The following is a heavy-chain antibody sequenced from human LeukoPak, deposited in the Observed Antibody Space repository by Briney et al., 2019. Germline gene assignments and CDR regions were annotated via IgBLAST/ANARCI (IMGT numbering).Heavy chain of an antibody. CDR1: GFTSSSYA. D-gene: IGHD2-8*02. CDR3: AKAAHIVLVVYAIPADDAFDI. V-gene: IGHV3-23*01. J-gene: IGHJ3*02. CDR2: ISGSGGST. Sequence: PGGSLRLSCAASGFTSSSYAMSWVRQAPGKGLEWVSAISGSGGSTYYADSVKGRFTISRDNSKNTLYLQMNSLRAEDTAVYYCAKAAHIVLVVYAIPADDAFDIWGQGTMVTASS.